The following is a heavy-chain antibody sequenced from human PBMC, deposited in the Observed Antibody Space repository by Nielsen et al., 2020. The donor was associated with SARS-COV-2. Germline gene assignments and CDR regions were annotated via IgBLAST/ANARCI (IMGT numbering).Heavy chain of an antibody. V-gene: IGHV4-39*01. CDR1: GGSISSSSYY. D-gene: IGHD5-18*01. J-gene: IGHJ6*02. CDR2: IYYSGST. CDR3: ESHRRGYSEDYGMDV. Sequence: SETLSLTCTVSGGSISSSSYYWGWIRQPPGKGLEWIGSIYYSGSTYYNPSLKSRVTISVDTSKNQFSLKLSSVTAADTAVYYCESHRRGYSEDYGMDVWGQGTTVTVSS.